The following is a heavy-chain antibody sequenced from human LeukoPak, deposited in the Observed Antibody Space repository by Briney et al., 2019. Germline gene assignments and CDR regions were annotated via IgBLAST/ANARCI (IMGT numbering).Heavy chain of an antibody. J-gene: IGHJ4*02. CDR1: GFTFSSYS. CDR3: ARVDYDVSTGYQNYFEF. D-gene: IGHD3-9*01. CDR2: ISSSGSTI. Sequence: GGSLRLSCAASGFTFSSYSMNWVRQAPGKGLEWVSYISSSGSTIYYADSVKGRFTISRDNAKNSLYLQMNSLRAEDTAVYYCARVDYDVSTGYQNYFEFWGQGTLVTVSS. V-gene: IGHV3-48*04.